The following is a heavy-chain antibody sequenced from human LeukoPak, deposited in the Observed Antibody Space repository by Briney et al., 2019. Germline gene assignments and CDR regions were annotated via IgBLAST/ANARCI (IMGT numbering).Heavy chain of an antibody. D-gene: IGHD2-2*01. J-gene: IGHJ4*02. V-gene: IGHV3-48*01. CDR3: AREGYCSSTSCYYFDY. CDR1: GFTFSTYS. CDR2: ISSSSSTI. Sequence: GGSLRRSSAASGFTFSTYSMNWVRQAPGKGLEWVSYISSSSSTIYYADSVKGRFTISRDNAKNSLYLQMNSLRAEDTAVYYCAREGYCSSTSCYYFDYWGQGTLVTVSS.